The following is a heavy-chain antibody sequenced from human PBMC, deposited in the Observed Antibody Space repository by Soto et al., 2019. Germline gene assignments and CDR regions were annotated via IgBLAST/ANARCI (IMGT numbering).Heavy chain of an antibody. CDR1: GFSLSTSGVG. CDR2: IFWNDDK. CDR3: AHKFPDCSGGSCYVGNHFDP. J-gene: IGHJ5*02. V-gene: IGHV2-5*01. D-gene: IGHD2-15*01. Sequence: SGPTLVNPTPTLTLTCTFSGFSLSTSGVGVGWIRQPPGKALEWLALIFWNDDKRYSPFLKSRLTITKDTSKNQVVFTMTNMDPVDTATYYFAHKFPDCSGGSCYVGNHFDPWGQGTLVTVSS.